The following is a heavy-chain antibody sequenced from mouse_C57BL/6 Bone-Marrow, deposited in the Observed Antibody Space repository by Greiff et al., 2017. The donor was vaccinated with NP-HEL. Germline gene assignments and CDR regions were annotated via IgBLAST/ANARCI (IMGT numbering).Heavy chain of an antibody. CDR3: ARSAMVPYFDY. V-gene: IGHV1-82*01. CDR2: IYPGDGDT. J-gene: IGHJ2*01. CDR1: GYAFSSSW. D-gene: IGHD2-2*01. Sequence: VQLQQSGPELVKPGASVKISCKASGYAFSSSWMNWVKQRPGKGLEWIGRIYPGDGDTNYTGKFTGKATLTADKASSTAYMQLSSLTSEDSAVYFCARSAMVPYFDYWGQGTTLTVSS.